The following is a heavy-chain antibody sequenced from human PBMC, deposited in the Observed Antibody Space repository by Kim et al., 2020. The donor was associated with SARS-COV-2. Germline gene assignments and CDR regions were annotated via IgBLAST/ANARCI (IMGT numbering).Heavy chain of an antibody. J-gene: IGHJ6*03. CDR2: IYYSGST. V-gene: IGHV4-59*01. Sequence: SETLSLTCTVSGGSISSYYWSWIRQPPGKGLEWIGYIYYSGSTNYNPSLKSRVTISVDTSKNQFSLKLSSVTAADTAVYYCARGRSITIFGVVTAHSYMVVWGKGTTVTVSS. D-gene: IGHD3-3*01. CDR3: ARGRSITIFGVVTAHSYMVV. CDR1: GGSISSYY.